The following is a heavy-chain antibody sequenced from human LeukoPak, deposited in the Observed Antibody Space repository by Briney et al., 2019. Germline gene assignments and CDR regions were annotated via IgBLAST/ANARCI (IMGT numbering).Heavy chain of an antibody. CDR3: ARKGGDYCDSQAYDY. CDR1: GGSISSGGYA. V-gene: IGHV4-30-2*01. J-gene: IGHJ4*02. Sequence: ASQTLSLTCAVSGGSISSGGYAWSWIRQPPGKGLEWIGYIYHSGSTYYNPSLKSRVTISVDRSDNQFSLKLSSVTAADTAVYYCARKGGDYCDSQAYDYWGQGALVTVSS. CDR2: IYHSGST. D-gene: IGHD3-22*01.